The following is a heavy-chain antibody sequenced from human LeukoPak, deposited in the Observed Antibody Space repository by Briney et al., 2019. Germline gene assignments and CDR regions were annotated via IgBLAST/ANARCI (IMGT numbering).Heavy chain of an antibody. CDR3: AKSRLGIYYYMDV. Sequence: PGGSLRLSCAASGFTFSSYWMHWVRQAPGKGLEWVSGISWNSGSIGYADSVKGRFTISRDNAKNSLYLQMNSLRAEDTALYYCAKSRLGIYYYMDVWAKGPRSPSP. CDR2: ISWNSGSI. D-gene: IGHD3-22*01. V-gene: IGHV3-9*01. CDR1: GFTFSSYW. J-gene: IGHJ6*03.